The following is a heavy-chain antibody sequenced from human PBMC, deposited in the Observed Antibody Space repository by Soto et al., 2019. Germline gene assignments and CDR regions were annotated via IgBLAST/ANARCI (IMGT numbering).Heavy chain of an antibody. J-gene: IGHJ4*02. Sequence: QVQLVQSGAEVKKPGSSVKVSCKASGGTFSSYAISWVRQSPGQGLEWMGGIIPIFGTANYAQKFQGRVTITADESTSTAYMELSSLRSEDTAVYYCASRMDYYGSGSEYFDYWGQGTLVTVSS. CDR1: GGTFSSYA. CDR2: IIPIFGTA. D-gene: IGHD3-10*01. V-gene: IGHV1-69*01. CDR3: ASRMDYYGSGSEYFDY.